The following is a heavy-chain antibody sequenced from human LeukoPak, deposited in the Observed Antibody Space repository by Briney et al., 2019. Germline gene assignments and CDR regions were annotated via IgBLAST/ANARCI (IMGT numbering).Heavy chain of an antibody. Sequence: ASETLSLTCTVSVGSISSTYWTWIRQPPVKGLEWIGYIYYNGNTNYSPSLKSRVTISLDTSKNQFFLKLSSVTAADTAVYYCAKSKWGYAFDIWGQGTMVTVSS. CDR2: IYYNGNT. CDR1: VGSISSTY. J-gene: IGHJ3*02. D-gene: IGHD1-26*01. CDR3: AKSKWGYAFDI. V-gene: IGHV4-59*01.